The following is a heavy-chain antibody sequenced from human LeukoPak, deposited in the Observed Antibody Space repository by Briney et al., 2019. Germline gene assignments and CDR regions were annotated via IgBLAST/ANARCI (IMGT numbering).Heavy chain of an antibody. CDR3: ARAYIVVGTTEYYFDY. Sequence: GGSLRLSCAASGFTVSSNYMSWVRQAPGKGLEWVSVIYSGGSTYYADSVKGRFTISRDNSKNTLYLQMNSLRAEDTAVYYCARAYIVVGTTEYYFDYWGQGTLVNVSS. J-gene: IGHJ4*02. CDR1: GFTVSSNY. D-gene: IGHD2-21*01. CDR2: IYSGGST. V-gene: IGHV3-66*01.